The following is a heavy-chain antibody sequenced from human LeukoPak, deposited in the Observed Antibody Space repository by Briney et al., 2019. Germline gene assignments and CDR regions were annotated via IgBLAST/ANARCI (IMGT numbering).Heavy chain of an antibody. CDR1: GFTFSSYA. J-gene: IGHJ4*02. D-gene: IGHD1-26*01. CDR2: ISGSGGST. V-gene: IGHV3-23*01. Sequence: GGSLRLFCAASGFTFSSYAMSWVRQAPGKGLEWVSAISGSGGSTYYADSVKGRFTISRDNSKNTLYLQMNSLRAEDTAVYYCAKGGIVGVFFDYWGQGTLVTVSS. CDR3: AKGGIVGVFFDY.